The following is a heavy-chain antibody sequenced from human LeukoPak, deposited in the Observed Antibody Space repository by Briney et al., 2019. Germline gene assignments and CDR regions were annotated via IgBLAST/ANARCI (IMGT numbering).Heavy chain of an antibody. D-gene: IGHD3-22*01. V-gene: IGHV3-21*01. Sequence: KPGGSLRLSCAASGFTFSSYSMNWVRQAPGKGLEWVSSISSSSSYIYYADSVKGRFTISRDNAKNSLYLQMNSLRAEDTAVYYCARAPITMIVGYRFDYWGQGTLVTVSS. CDR2: ISSSSSYI. CDR3: ARAPITMIVGYRFDY. J-gene: IGHJ4*02. CDR1: GFTFSSYS.